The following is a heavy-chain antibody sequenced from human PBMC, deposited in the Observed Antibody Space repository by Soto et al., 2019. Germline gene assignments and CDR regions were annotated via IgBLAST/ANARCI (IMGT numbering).Heavy chain of an antibody. CDR1: GGAIRNSIYY. Sequence: PXETLSLTCTFSGGAIRNSIYYCGWIRQPPGKGLEWIGTIYYDGSVAYSPSLKSRVTLSVDTSRNHFSVKINSVTAADTAVYFCARNRIAVAGPLDYWGQGTLSSVSS. CDR3: ARNRIAVAGPLDY. J-gene: IGHJ4*02. D-gene: IGHD6-19*01. V-gene: IGHV4-39*02. CDR2: IYYDGSV.